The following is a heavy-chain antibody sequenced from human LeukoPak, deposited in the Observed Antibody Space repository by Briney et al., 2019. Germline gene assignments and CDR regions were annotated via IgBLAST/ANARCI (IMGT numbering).Heavy chain of an antibody. CDR3: GRWGIEAALDS. CDR2: INIVNNAI. CDR1: GFTFSSYS. J-gene: IGHJ5*02. V-gene: IGHV3-48*04. Sequence: PGGSLRLSCAASGFTFSSYSMNWVRQAPGKGLEWVSHINIVNNAIYYSDSVKGRFTISRDNAQNSLSLQMNSLRGEDSGVYYCGRWGIEAALDSWGQGTLVTVSS. D-gene: IGHD2-15*01.